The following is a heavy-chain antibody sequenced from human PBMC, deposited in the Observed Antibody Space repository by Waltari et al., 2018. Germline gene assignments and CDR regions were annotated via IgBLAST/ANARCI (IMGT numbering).Heavy chain of an antibody. CDR3: ARDGNWNRPDKDAFEI. CDR1: GFIFSDYW. CDR2: FKSDGSST. Sequence: EVQLVESGGGLVQPGGSLRLACAASGFIFSDYWRPWVRQAPGKGLMWVSRFKSDGSSTAYADFVKGRFTVSRETARNTLYLQMNSLSAEDTAVYYCARDGNWNRPDKDAFEIWGQGARVTVSS. J-gene: IGHJ3*02. V-gene: IGHV3-74*01. D-gene: IGHD1-1*01.